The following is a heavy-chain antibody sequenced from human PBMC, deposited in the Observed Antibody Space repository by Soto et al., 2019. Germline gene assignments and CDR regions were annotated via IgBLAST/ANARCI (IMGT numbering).Heavy chain of an antibody. CDR1: GLTVSGKKY. D-gene: IGHD1-1*01. V-gene: IGHV3-53*01. Sequence: DVQLVESGGGLIQPGGSLRLSCAAFGLTVSGKKYLAWVRQAPGKGLEWLSGLYDVDGTYYADSVKGRFTVSRDSSESVVYLQMQRLRPDDTAVYYCASWQLQEHAYDIWGLGTAVTVSS. CDR3: ASWQLQEHAYDI. J-gene: IGHJ3*02. CDR2: LYDVDGT.